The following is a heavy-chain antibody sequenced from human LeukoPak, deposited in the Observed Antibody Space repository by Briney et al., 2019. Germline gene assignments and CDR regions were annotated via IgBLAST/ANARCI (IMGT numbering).Heavy chain of an antibody. D-gene: IGHD7-27*01. Sequence: GGSLRLSCAASGFTFSNYAMSWIRQAPGKGLEWVSGIIESGGGTHYADSVKGRFTISRDNSQNTLYLQMISLRAEDTAVYYCAKDYKVRSGEPPIDYWGQGTLVTVSS. V-gene: IGHV3-23*01. CDR3: AKDYKVRSGEPPIDY. J-gene: IGHJ4*02. CDR2: IIESGGGT. CDR1: GFTFSNYA.